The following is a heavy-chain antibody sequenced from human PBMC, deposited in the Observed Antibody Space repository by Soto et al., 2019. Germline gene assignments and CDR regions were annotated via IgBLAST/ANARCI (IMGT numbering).Heavy chain of an antibody. CDR2: INAGNGNT. D-gene: IGHD2-15*01. Sequence: QVQLVQSGAEVKKPGASVKVSCKASGYTFTSYAMHWVRQAPGQRLEWMGWINAGNGNTKYAQKFQGRVTITRDTSASTAYMELSSLRSEDTAVYYCARGPGGPDGPGDYWGQGTLVTVSS. CDR3: ARGPGGPDGPGDY. CDR1: GYTFTSYA. J-gene: IGHJ4*02. V-gene: IGHV1-3*01.